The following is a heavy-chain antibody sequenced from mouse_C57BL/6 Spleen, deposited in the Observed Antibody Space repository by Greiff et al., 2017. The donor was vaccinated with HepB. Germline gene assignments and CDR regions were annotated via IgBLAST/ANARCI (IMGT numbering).Heavy chain of an antibody. Sequence: QVQLKQPGAELVMPGASVKLSCKASGYTFTSYWMHWVKQRPGQGLEWIGEIDPSDSYTNYNQKFKGKSTLTVDKSSSTAYMQLSSLTSEDSAVYYCARWDTTVVFDYWGQGTTLTVSS. V-gene: IGHV1-69*01. CDR2: IDPSDSYT. CDR1: GYTFTSYW. J-gene: IGHJ2*01. D-gene: IGHD1-1*01. CDR3: ARWDTTVVFDY.